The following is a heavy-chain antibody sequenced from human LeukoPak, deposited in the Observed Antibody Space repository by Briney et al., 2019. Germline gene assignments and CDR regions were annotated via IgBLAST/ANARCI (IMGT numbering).Heavy chain of an antibody. D-gene: IGHD3-22*01. CDR1: GFTFSRKY. V-gene: IGHV3-53*01. CDR2: IYGGGNT. Sequence: PGGSLRLSCAASGFTFSRKYMSWVRQAPGKGLEWVSVIYGGGNTWYADSVKGRFTTSRDNSKNTLYLQMNSLRAEDTAVYYCAREMYYSDTGGPGAFDIWGQGTMVTVSS. J-gene: IGHJ3*02. CDR3: AREMYYSDTGGPGAFDI.